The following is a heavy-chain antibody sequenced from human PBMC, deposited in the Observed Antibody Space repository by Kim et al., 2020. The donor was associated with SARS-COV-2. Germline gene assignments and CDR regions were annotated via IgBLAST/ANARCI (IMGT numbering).Heavy chain of an antibody. CDR3: AKVTSGGSCWFEYFQR. J-gene: IGHJ1*01. CDR2: IRQSGGNT. V-gene: IGHV3-23*01. Sequence: GGSLRLSCAASGFTSNSYAMSWVRQAPGKGLEWVSGIRQSGGNTEYADSVKGRFSISRDNSKNTLYLQMNRLRAEDTAVYYCAKVTSGGSCWFEYFQRWGQGTLVSVSS. D-gene: IGHD6-19*01. CDR1: GFTSNSYA.